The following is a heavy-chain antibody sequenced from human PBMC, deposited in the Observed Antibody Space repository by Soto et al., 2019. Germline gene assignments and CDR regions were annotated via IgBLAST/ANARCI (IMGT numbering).Heavy chain of an antibody. CDR2: ISGSGANT. CDR1: GFTFGNYA. Sequence: GGSLRLSCAASGFTFGNYAMSWVRQAPGKGLEWVSTISGSGANTYYVDSVKGRLTISRDNSKDTLYLQMNSLRADDAAVYWCAKGSTPSSMLWFDPWGQGALVTVSS. CDR3: AKGSTPSSMLWFDP. J-gene: IGHJ5*02. V-gene: IGHV3-23*01. D-gene: IGHD2-15*01.